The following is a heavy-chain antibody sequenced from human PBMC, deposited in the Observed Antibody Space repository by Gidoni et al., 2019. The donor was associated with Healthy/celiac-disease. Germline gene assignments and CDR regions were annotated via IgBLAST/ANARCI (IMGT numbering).Heavy chain of an antibody. V-gene: IGHV3-30*18. Sequence: QVQLVESGGGVVQPGRSLRLSCAASGFTFISYGMHWVRQAPGKGLEWVAVISYDGSNKYYADSVKGRFTISRDNSKNTLYLQMNSLRAEDTDVYYCAKNWGFVSPLPYYFDYWGQGTLVTVSS. CDR1: GFTFISYG. CDR3: AKNWGFVSPLPYYFDY. D-gene: IGHD7-27*01. J-gene: IGHJ4*02. CDR2: ISYDGSNK.